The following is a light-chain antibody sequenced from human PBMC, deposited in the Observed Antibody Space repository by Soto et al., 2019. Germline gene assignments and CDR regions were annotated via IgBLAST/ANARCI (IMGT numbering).Light chain of an antibody. J-gene: IGKJ4*01. V-gene: IGKV3-11*01. CDR3: QQRSNWPSLT. CDR2: DAS. Sequence: ELVLTQSPATLSLSPGERATLSCRASQSVSRYLAWYQQNPGQAPRLLIYDASNRATGIPARSSGSASGTDSTLTISILDPEDLAVYYCQQRSNWPSLTFGGGTKVEIK. CDR1: QSVSRY.